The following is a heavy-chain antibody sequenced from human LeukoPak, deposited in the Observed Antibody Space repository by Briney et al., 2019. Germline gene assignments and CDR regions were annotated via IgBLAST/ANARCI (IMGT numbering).Heavy chain of an antibody. V-gene: IGHV3-30*04. CDR3: AGPLGYCSSTSCYYYYGMDV. CDR1: GFTFSSYA. Sequence: PGGSLRLSCAASGFTFSSYAMHWVRQAPGKGLEWVAVISYDGSNKYYADSVKGRFTISRDNSKNTLYLQMNSLRAEDTAVYYCAGPLGYCSSTSCYYYYGMDVRGKGTTVTVSS. J-gene: IGHJ6*04. D-gene: IGHD2-2*01. CDR2: ISYDGSNK.